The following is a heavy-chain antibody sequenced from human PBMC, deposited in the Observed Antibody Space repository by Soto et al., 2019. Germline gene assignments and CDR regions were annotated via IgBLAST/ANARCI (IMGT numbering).Heavy chain of an antibody. D-gene: IGHD3-22*01. CDR1: GFSLSTSGVG. CDR2: IYWNDDK. V-gene: IGHV2-5*01. J-gene: IGHJ4*02. CDR3: AHTPRPVVVPLRSFDY. Sequence: SGPTLVNPTQTLTLTRTFSGFSLSTSGVGVGWIRQPPGKALEWLALIYWNDDKRYSPSLKSRLTITKDTSKNQVVLTMTNMDPVDTATYYCAHTPRPVVVPLRSFDYWGQGTLVTVS.